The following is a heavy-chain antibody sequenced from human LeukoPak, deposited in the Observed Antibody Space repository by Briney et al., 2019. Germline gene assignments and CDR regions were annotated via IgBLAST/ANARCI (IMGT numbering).Heavy chain of an antibody. CDR2: VSGNGGST. D-gene: IGHD6-13*01. J-gene: IGHJ4*02. Sequence: GGSLRLSCAASGFTFSSYAMSWVRQAPGKGLEWVSGVSGNGGSTHYADSVKGRFTISRDNSKNTLYLQMNSLRAEDTAVYYCAKDQSRSTSWLFDYWGQGTLVTVSS. CDR1: GFTFSSYA. V-gene: IGHV3-23*01. CDR3: AKDQSRSTSWLFDY.